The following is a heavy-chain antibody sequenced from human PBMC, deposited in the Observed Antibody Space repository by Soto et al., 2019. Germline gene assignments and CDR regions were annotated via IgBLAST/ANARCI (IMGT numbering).Heavy chain of an antibody. CDR1: GGTFSSYA. D-gene: IGHD5-18*01. CDR3: ARVMWLQNQNYYYGMDV. Sequence: ASVKVSCKASGGTFSSYAISWVRQAPGQGLEWMGGIIPIFGTANYAQKFQGRVTITADESTSTAYMELSSLRSEDTAVYYCARVMWLQNQNYYYGMDVWGQGTTVTVSS. J-gene: IGHJ6*02. CDR2: IIPIFGTA. V-gene: IGHV1-69*13.